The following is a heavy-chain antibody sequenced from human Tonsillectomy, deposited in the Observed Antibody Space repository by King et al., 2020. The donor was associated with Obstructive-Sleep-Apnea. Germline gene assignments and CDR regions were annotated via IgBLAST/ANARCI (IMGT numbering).Heavy chain of an antibody. CDR1: GYTLTELS. V-gene: IGHV1-24*01. J-gene: IGHJ6*02. CDR3: AILKGQQMALNPPYYYYGLDV. D-gene: IGHD6-13*01. CDR2: FDFEEGET. Sequence: QLVQSGAEVKKPGASVKVSCKVSGYTLTELSMHWVRQAPGKGLEWMGGFDFEEGETIYAQKFQGRVSMTEDTSTDTAYMELTSLRSEDTAVYYCAILKGQQMALNPPYYYYGLDVWGQGTTVTVSS.